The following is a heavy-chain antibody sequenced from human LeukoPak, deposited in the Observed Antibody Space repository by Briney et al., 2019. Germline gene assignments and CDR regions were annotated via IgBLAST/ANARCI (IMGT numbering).Heavy chain of an antibody. D-gene: IGHD5-12*01. CDR3: ARGFDSKSTYFDY. Sequence: GGSLRLSCAASGFTFSSYSMNWVRQAPGKGLEWVSSISSSSSYIYYADSVKGRFTISRDNAKNSLYLQMNSLRAEDTAVYYCARGFDSKSTYFDYWGQGTLLTVSS. CDR1: GFTFSSYS. CDR2: ISSSSSYI. J-gene: IGHJ4*02. V-gene: IGHV3-21*01.